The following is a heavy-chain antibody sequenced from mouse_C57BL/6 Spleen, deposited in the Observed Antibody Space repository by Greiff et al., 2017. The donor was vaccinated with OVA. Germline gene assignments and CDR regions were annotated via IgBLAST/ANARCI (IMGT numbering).Heavy chain of an antibody. CDR3: VRHQALRSGAMDY. J-gene: IGHJ4*01. Sequence: EVQLVESGGGLVQPKGSLKLSCAASGFSFNTYAMNWVRQAPGKGLEWVARIRSKSNNYATYYADSVKDRFTISRDDSESMLYLQMNNLKTEDTAMYYCVRHQALRSGAMDYWGQGTSVTVSS. CDR2: IRSKSNNYAT. D-gene: IGHD1-1*01. V-gene: IGHV10-1*01. CDR1: GFSFNTYA.